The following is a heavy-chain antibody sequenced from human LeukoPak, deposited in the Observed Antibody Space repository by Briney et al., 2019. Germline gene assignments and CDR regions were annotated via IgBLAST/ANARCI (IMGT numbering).Heavy chain of an antibody. Sequence: ASVKVSCKASGYTFAAYYIHWVRQAPGPGLEWMGWVDPNSDGTSYAQKFQGRVTMTRDTSINTAYMELSSLRSDDTAMYYCARDTGDYFGSGSYYPDWGQGTLVTVSS. CDR1: GYTFAAYY. J-gene: IGHJ4*02. CDR3: ARDTGDYFGSGSYYPD. D-gene: IGHD3-10*01. V-gene: IGHV1-2*02. CDR2: VDPNSDGT.